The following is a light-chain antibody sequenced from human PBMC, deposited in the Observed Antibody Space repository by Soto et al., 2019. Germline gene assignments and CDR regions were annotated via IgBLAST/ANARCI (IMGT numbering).Light chain of an antibody. CDR2: GAS. CDR1: QSVSSSY. J-gene: IGKJ4*01. V-gene: IGKV3-20*01. CDR3: QQYGSSLL. Sequence: EIVLTQSPGTLSLSPGERATLSCRASQSVSSSYLAWYQQKPGQAPRLVIDGASSRATGIPVRFSGSGSGTDFTLTISRLEPEDFAVYYCQQYGSSLLFGGGTKVEIK.